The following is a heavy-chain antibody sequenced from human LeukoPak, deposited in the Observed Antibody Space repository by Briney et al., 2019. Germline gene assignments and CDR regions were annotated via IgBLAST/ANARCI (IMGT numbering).Heavy chain of an antibody. CDR1: GDSISSYY. V-gene: IGHV4-4*09. D-gene: IGHD2-2*01. Sequence: PSETLSLTCTVSGDSISSYYWSWVRQPPGKGLEWVGYIYTSGGTNYIPSLKGRVTISMDTSKNQCSLKLSSVTAADSAVYYCARLTRLSTSPDRYYLDYWGQGTLVTVSS. CDR3: ARLTRLSTSPDRYYLDY. CDR2: IYTSGGT. J-gene: IGHJ4*02.